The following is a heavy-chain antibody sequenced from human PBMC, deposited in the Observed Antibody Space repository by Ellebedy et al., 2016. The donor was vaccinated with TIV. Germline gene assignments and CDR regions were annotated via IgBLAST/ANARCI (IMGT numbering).Heavy chain of an antibody. CDR1: GYTFTGYY. Sequence: AASVKVSCKASGYTFTGYYMHWVRQAPGQGLEWMGWINPDSGGTRYAQNFQGRVTMTRDTSISTAYMELSRLRSDDTAVYYCARGGSESPVYGMDVWGLGTTVTVS. D-gene: IGHD3-10*01. J-gene: IGHJ6*02. CDR3: ARGGSESPVYGMDV. V-gene: IGHV1-2*02. CDR2: INPDSGGT.